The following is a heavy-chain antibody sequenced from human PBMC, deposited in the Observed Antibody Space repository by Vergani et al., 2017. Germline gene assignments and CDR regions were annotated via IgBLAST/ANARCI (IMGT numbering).Heavy chain of an antibody. Sequence: QVQLQESGPGLVKPSETLSLTCTVSGGSISSYYWSWIRQPPGKGLEWIGRIYTSGSTNYNPSLKSRVTISVATSKNQFSLKLSSVTAADTAVYYCAREGDQIPSSPYYYYGMDFWGQGTTVTVSS. CDR2: IYTSGST. CDR1: GGSISSYY. J-gene: IGHJ6*02. CDR3: AREGDQIPSSPYYYYGMDF. D-gene: IGHD3-16*01. V-gene: IGHV4-4*08.